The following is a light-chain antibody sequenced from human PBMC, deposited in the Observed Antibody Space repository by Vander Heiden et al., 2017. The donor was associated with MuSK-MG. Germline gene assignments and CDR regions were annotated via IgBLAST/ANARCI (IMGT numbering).Light chain of an antibody. V-gene: IGLV2-11*01. CDR1: SSDVGGYNS. J-gene: IGLJ2*01. CDR3: CSYAGSYTFVV. CDR2: DVS. Sequence: SALTQPRSVSGSPGQSVPISCTGTSSDVGGYNSVSWYQQHPGKAPKLMIYDVSERPSGVPDRFSGSKSGNTASLTISGLQAEDEADYYCCSYAGSYTFVVFGGGTKLTVL.